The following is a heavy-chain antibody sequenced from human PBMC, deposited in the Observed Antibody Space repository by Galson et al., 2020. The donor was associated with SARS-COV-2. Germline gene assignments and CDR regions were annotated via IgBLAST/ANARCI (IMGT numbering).Heavy chain of an antibody. CDR3: VRARIAVAGGFWFDP. J-gene: IGHJ5*02. CDR2: IYHSGTT. Sequence: SQTLSLTCTVSGTSITSYYWSWIRQSPGKGLDWIGYIYHSGTTDYNSSLKSRATISVDTSRNQFSLKLTSVTAADTAVYYCVRARIAVAGGFWFDPWGQGTLVTVSS. D-gene: IGHD6-19*01. CDR1: GTSITSYY. V-gene: IGHV4-59*01.